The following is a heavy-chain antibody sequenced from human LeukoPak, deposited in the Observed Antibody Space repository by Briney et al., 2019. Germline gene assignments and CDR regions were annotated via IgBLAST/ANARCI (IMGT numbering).Heavy chain of an antibody. CDR1: GFTFNSYA. Sequence: GGSLRLSCAASGFTFNSYAMNWVRQAPGKGLEWVSGISGGDVNTYYADSVKGRFTISRDNSKNTLNLQLSSLRADDTAVYYCAKSACTRTSCYTNSWGQGTLVTVSS. CDR3: AKSACTRTSCYTNS. CDR2: ISGGDVNT. D-gene: IGHD2-2*02. V-gene: IGHV3-23*01. J-gene: IGHJ4*02.